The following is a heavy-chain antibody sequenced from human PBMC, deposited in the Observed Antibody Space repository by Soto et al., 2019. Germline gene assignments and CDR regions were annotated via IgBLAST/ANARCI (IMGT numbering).Heavy chain of an antibody. CDR3: AKDRGDDFCSGDNWFDP. V-gene: IGHV3-30*18. CDR1: GFTFSSYG. D-gene: IGHD3-3*01. Sequence: QVQLVESGGGVVQPRRSLRLSCAASGFTFSSYGMHWVRQAPGKGREWVAVISYDGSNNYYADSVKGRFTISRDNSKNTMYLQMNSLRAEDTAVYYWAKDRGDDFCSGDNWFDPWGQGTLVTVSS. J-gene: IGHJ5*02. CDR2: ISYDGSNN.